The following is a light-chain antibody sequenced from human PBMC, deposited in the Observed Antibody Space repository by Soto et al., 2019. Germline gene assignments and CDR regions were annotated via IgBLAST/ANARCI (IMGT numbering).Light chain of an antibody. Sequence: EIVLTQSPGTLSLSPGERATLSCRASQSVSSSYFAWYQQKPGQAPRLLIYGASSRATGIPDRFSGSGSGTVFTLTISRLEPEDFAVYYCQRYGSSYTFGQGTKLEIK. CDR1: QSVSSSY. CDR3: QRYGSSYT. CDR2: GAS. V-gene: IGKV3-20*01. J-gene: IGKJ2*01.